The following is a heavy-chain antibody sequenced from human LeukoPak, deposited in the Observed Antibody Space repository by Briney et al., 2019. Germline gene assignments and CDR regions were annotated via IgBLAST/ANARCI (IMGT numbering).Heavy chain of an antibody. CDR2: IKSKTDGGTT. CDR3: TTVGCSGGGCLFFDY. Sequence: PGGSLRLSCAVSEFTFSNAWMSWVRQAPGKGLEWVGRIKSKTDGGTTDYAAPVKGRFTISRDDSKNTLYLQMNSLKAEDTAVYYCTTVGCSGGGCLFFDYWGQGTLVTVSS. V-gene: IGHV3-15*01. D-gene: IGHD2-15*01. J-gene: IGHJ4*02. CDR1: EFTFSNAW.